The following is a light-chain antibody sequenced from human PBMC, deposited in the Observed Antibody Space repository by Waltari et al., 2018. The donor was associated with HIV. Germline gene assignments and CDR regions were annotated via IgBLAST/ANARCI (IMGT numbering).Light chain of an antibody. CDR3: QQYNSYSRT. V-gene: IGKV1-5*03. CDR2: RAS. J-gene: IGKJ1*01. CDR1: QSISSW. Sequence: DIQMTQSPSTLSASVGDRVTITCRASQSISSWLAWYRQKPGKAPKLLIYRASSLESGVPSRFSGSGSGTEFTLTISSLQPDDSATYYCQQYNSYSRTFGQGTKVESK.